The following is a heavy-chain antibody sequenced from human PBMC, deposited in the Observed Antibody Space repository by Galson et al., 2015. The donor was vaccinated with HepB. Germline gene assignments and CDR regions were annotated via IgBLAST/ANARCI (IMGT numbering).Heavy chain of an antibody. D-gene: IGHD1-26*01. CDR1: GFTFSSYS. V-gene: IGHV3-48*01. J-gene: IGHJ4*02. CDR2: ISKSSTTI. Sequence: SLRLSCAASGFTFSSYSMNWVRQAPGKGLEWVSYISKSSTTIYYADSVKGRFTISRDNAKNSLYLQMNSLRAEDTALYFCARDHEWELLMGLFDCWGQGTLVTGSS. CDR3: ARDHEWELLMGLFDC.